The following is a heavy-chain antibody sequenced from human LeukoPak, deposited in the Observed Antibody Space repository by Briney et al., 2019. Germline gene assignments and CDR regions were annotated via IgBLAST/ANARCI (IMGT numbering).Heavy chain of an antibody. CDR2: ISGSGGNT. CDR1: GFTFRTYA. D-gene: IGHD6-19*01. V-gene: IGHV3-23*01. Sequence: GGSLRLSCAASGFTFRTYAMSWVRQAPGKGLEWVSTISGSGGNTYYADSVKGRFTISRDNSKTTLYLQMNSLRAEDTAVYYCAEGVLDYSSGWPNWFDPWGQGTLVAVSS. J-gene: IGHJ5*02. CDR3: AEGVLDYSSGWPNWFDP.